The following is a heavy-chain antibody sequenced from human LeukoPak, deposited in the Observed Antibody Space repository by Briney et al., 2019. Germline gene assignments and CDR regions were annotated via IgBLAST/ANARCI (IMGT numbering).Heavy chain of an antibody. Sequence: LETLSLTCTVSGGSISSSSYYWGWIRQPPGKGLEWIGSIYYSGSTYYNPSLKGRVTISVDTSKNQFSLKLSSVTAADTAVYYCARHELGIVGATKVNWFDPWGQGTLVTVSS. CDR3: ARHELGIVGATKVNWFDP. CDR1: GGSISSSSYY. D-gene: IGHD1-26*01. J-gene: IGHJ5*02. CDR2: IYYSGST. V-gene: IGHV4-39*01.